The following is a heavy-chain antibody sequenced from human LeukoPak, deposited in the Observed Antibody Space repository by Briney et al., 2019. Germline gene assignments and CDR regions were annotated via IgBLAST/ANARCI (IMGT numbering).Heavy chain of an antibody. CDR2: ISGSGGST. D-gene: IGHD5-12*01. Sequence: PGGSLRLSCAASGLTFSSYAMSWVRQAPGKGLEWVSAISGSGGSTYYADSVKGRFTISRDNSKNTLYLQMNSLRAEDTAVYYCAKDFVDIVATMGPPYSSGSGGAFDIWGQGTMVTVSS. CDR3: AKDFVDIVATMGPPYSSGSGGAFDI. CDR1: GLTFSSYA. J-gene: IGHJ3*02. V-gene: IGHV3-23*01.